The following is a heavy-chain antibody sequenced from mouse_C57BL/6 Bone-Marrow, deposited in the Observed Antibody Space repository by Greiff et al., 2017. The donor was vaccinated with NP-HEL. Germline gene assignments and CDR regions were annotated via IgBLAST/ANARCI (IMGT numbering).Heavy chain of an antibody. Sequence: QVQLQQPGAELVRPGTSVKLSCKASGYTFTSYWMHWVKQRPGQGLEWIGVIDPSDSYTNYNQKFKGKATLTVDTSSSTAYMQLSSLTSEDSAVYYCARGWLLRYFDVWGTGTPVTVSS. J-gene: IGHJ1*03. CDR2: IDPSDSYT. CDR3: ARGWLLRYFDV. CDR1: GYTFTSYW. V-gene: IGHV1-59*01. D-gene: IGHD2-3*01.